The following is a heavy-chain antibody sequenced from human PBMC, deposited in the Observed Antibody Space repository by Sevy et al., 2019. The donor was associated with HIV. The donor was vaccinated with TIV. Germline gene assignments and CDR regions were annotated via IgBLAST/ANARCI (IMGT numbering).Heavy chain of an antibody. V-gene: IGHV4-30-2*01. CDR2: IYHSGST. D-gene: IGHD3-3*01. Sequence: SETLSLTCAVSGGSISSGGYSWSWIRQPPGKGLEWIGYIYHSGSTYYNPSLKSRVTISVDRSKNQFSLKLRSVTAADTAVYYCARAGSYYDFMRLGFDYLGQGTLVTVSS. J-gene: IGHJ4*02. CDR1: GGSISSGGYS. CDR3: ARAGSYYDFMRLGFDY.